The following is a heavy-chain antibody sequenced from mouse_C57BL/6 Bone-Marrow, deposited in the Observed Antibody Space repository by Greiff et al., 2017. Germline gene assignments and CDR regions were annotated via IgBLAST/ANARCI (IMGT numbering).Heavy chain of an antibody. CDR3: ARERGYFDY. CDR2: ISNGGGST. Sequence: EVQLVESGGGLVQPGGSLKLSCAASGFTFSDYYMDWVRQTPEKSLEWVAYISNGGGSTYYPDTVKGRFTISRDNAKNTLYLQMSSLKSEDTATYYGARERGYFDYWGQGATLTVSS. CDR1: GFTFSDYY. J-gene: IGHJ2*01. V-gene: IGHV5-12*01.